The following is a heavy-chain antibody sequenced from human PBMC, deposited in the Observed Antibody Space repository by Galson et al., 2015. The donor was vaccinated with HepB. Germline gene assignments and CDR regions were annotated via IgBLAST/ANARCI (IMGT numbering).Heavy chain of an antibody. D-gene: IGHD1-1*01. V-gene: IGHV3-21*01. J-gene: IGHJ4*02. CDR2: ISRSSTSV. CDR3: ARNLEIGSGANDY. CDR1: GFTFSNYD. Sequence: SLRLSCAASGFTFSNYDMSWVRQAPGKGLERVSSISRSSTSVYYADSLRGRFTISRDNGKKSLYLQMSRLRGDDTAVYYCARNLEIGSGANDYWGQGALVTVSS.